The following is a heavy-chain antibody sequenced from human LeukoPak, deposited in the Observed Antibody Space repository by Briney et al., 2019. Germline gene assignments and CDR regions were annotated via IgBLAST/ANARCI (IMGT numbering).Heavy chain of an antibody. J-gene: IGHJ5*02. CDR1: GFTFSSYS. V-gene: IGHV3-21*01. Sequence: PGGSLRLSCAASGFTFSSYSMNWVRQAPGKGLEWVSSISSSSSYIYYADSVKGRFTISRDNAKNSLYLQMNSLRAEDTAVYYCARNDPLRSSGWPNWFDPWGQGTLVTVSS. CDR2: ISSSSSYI. D-gene: IGHD6-19*01. CDR3: ARNDPLRSSGWPNWFDP.